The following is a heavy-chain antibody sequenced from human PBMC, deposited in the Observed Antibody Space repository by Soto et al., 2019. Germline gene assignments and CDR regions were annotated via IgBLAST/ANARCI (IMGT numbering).Heavy chain of an antibody. Sequence: QVQLVQSGAEVKKPGSSVKVSCKASGGTFSSYAISWVRQAPGQGLEWMGGIFPIFGTANYAQKFQGRVTITADESTSTAYMELSSLRSEDTAVYYCARDQKLYRNYGMDVWGQGTTVTVSS. CDR1: GGTFSSYA. CDR3: ARDQKLYRNYGMDV. V-gene: IGHV1-69*01. CDR2: IFPIFGTA. J-gene: IGHJ6*02. D-gene: IGHD4-17*01.